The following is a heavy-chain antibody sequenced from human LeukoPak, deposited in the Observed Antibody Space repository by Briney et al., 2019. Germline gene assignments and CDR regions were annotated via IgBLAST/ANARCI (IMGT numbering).Heavy chain of an antibody. J-gene: IGHJ3*02. CDR2: IGAAGDT. Sequence: GGSLRLSCAASGFTFSSYDIHWVRQGTGKGLEWVSGIGAAGDTYYPGSVKGRFTISRENAKNSLYLQMNSLQAGDTAIYYCARGVNYGPGSLWQKSYDAFDIWGQGTMVTVSS. CDR3: ARGVNYGPGSLWQKSYDAFDI. D-gene: IGHD3-10*01. V-gene: IGHV3-13*04. CDR1: GFTFSSYD.